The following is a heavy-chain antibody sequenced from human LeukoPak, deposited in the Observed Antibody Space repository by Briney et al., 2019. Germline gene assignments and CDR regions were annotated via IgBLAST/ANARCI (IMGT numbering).Heavy chain of an antibody. Sequence: ASVKVSCKVSGYTLTELSMHWVRQAPGKGLEWMGGFDPEDGETIYAQKFQGRVTMTEDTSTDTAYMELSSLRSGDTAVYYCATVTLGEFWGGYWGQGTLVTVSS. D-gene: IGHD3-10*01. CDR2: FDPEDGET. CDR3: ATVTLGEFWGGY. CDR1: GYTLTELS. V-gene: IGHV1-24*01. J-gene: IGHJ4*02.